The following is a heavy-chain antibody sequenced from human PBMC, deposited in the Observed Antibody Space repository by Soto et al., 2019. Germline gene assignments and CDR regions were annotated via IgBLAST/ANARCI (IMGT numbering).Heavy chain of an antibody. V-gene: IGHV1-58*01. CDR3: AAAVTMIYNTATYAFDM. CDR1: GFTFGNSA. J-gene: IGHJ3*02. Sequence: SVKVCCKASGFTFGNSAVHLVRRARGQRLEWMGWILVASGGTNYAENFEERVTIARDMSTSTAYMELSSLRSEDTAVYFCAAAVTMIYNTATYAFDMWGQGTLVTVSS. CDR2: ILVASGGT. D-gene: IGHD3-22*01.